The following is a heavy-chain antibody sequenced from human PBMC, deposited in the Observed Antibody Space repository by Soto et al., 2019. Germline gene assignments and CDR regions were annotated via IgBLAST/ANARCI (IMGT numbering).Heavy chain of an antibody. Sequence: GGSLRLSCAASGFTFSTYAMAWIRQAPGKGLEWVSGISTSGGKTYYAASVKGRFTITRDNAKNTLYLQMNSLRDEDTAVYYCASHYDMWSGYLSPVDYWGQGTLVTVSS. D-gene: IGHD3-3*01. V-gene: IGHV3-23*01. CDR2: ISTSGGKT. CDR3: ASHYDMWSGYLSPVDY. CDR1: GFTFSTYA. J-gene: IGHJ4*02.